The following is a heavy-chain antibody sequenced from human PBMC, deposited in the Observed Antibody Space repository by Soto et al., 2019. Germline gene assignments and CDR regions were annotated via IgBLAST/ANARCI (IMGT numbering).Heavy chain of an antibody. CDR2: FDPEDGET. CDR1: GYTLTELS. Sequence: ASVKVSCKVSGYTLTELSMHWVRQAPGKGLEWMGGFDPEDGETIYAQKFQGRVTMTEDTSTDTAYMELSSLRSEDPAVYYCATADDSSGYYYYWGQGTLVTVSS. V-gene: IGHV1-24*01. D-gene: IGHD3-22*01. J-gene: IGHJ4*02. CDR3: ATADDSSGYYYY.